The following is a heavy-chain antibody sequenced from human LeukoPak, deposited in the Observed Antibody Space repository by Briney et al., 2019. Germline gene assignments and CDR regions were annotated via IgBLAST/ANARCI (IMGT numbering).Heavy chain of an antibody. J-gene: IGHJ4*02. V-gene: IGHV3-23*01. CDR1: GFTFSSYA. Sequence: GGSLRLSCAASGFTFSSYAMSWVRQAPGKGLEWVSAISGSGGSTYYADSVKGRFTISRDNSKNTLYLQMNSLRAEDTAVYYCAKATVAYYDFWSGYDFDYWGQGTLVTVS. D-gene: IGHD3-3*01. CDR2: ISGSGGST. CDR3: AKATVAYYDFWSGYDFDY.